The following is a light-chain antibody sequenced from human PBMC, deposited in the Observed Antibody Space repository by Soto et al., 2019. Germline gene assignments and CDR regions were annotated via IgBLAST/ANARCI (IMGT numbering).Light chain of an antibody. Sequence: DIQMTQSPATLSASVGDRVTITCRASQSISSWLAWYQEKPGRAPKLLIYDASTLESGVPSRFSGSGSGTKFTLTIASLQPDDFATSYCQQYETFSGTFGPGTKVDIK. V-gene: IGKV1-5*01. CDR1: QSISSW. CDR3: QQYETFSGT. CDR2: DAS. J-gene: IGKJ1*01.